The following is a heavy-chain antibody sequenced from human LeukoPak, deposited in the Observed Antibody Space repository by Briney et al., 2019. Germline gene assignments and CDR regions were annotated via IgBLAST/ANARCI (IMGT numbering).Heavy chain of an antibody. V-gene: IGHV3-30*02. CDR3: ARDSYGMDY. Sequence: PGGSLRLSCEASGFTFNSYGMHWVRQVPGKGLKWVAFIRYDGSDKYYADSVKGRFTISRDNSKNTLYLQINSLRPEDTAVYYCARDSYGMDYWGQGTLVTVSS. CDR1: GFTFNSYG. D-gene: IGHD5-18*01. J-gene: IGHJ4*02. CDR2: IRYDGSDK.